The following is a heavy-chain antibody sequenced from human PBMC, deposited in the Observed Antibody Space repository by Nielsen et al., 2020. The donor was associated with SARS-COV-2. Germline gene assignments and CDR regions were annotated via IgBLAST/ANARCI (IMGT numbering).Heavy chain of an antibody. CDR2: INPSGGST. D-gene: IGHD3-9*01. Sequence: ASVKVSCKASGYTFTSYYMHWVRQAPGQGLEWMGVINPSGGSTSYAQKFQGRVTMTRDTYTSTDYMELSSLRSEDTAVYYCARDVNLTGYYSYWGQGTLVTVSS. CDR3: ARDVNLTGYYSY. V-gene: IGHV1-46*01. J-gene: IGHJ4*02. CDR1: GYTFTSYY.